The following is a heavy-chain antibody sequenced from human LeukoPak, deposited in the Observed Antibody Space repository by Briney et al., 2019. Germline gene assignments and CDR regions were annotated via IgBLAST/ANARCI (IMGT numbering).Heavy chain of an antibody. CDR2: IQDDESNK. CDR3: AKVGSPYCSGGSCYLDY. Sequence: GGSLRLSCAASGFIFSSFGMHWVRQAPGKGLEWVAFIQDDESNKFYADSVKGRFTISRDNSKNTLFLQMNTLRAEDTAVYYCAKVGSPYCSGGSCYLDYWGQGTLVTVSS. D-gene: IGHD2-15*01. J-gene: IGHJ4*02. CDR1: GFIFSSFG. V-gene: IGHV3-30*02.